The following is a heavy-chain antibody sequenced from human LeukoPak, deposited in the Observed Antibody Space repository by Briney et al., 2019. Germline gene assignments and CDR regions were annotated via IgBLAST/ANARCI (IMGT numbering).Heavy chain of an antibody. J-gene: IGHJ4*02. CDR2: ISYDGSNK. D-gene: IGHD4-23*01. CDR3: ARGQPVVIYY. V-gene: IGHV3-30-3*01. CDR1: GFTFNSYA. Sequence: GGSLRLSCAASGFTFNSYAMSWVRQAPGKGLEWVAVISYDGSNKYYADSVKGRFTISRDNSKNTLYLQMNSLRAEDTAVYYCARGQPVVIYYWGQGTLVTVSS.